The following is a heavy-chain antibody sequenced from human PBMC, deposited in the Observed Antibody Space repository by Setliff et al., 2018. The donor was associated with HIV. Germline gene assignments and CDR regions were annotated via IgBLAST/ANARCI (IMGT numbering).Heavy chain of an antibody. Sequence: ASVKVSCKTSGYTFTTFGIVWVRQAPGQGLEWMGWVSTSNDNTYYIPKLRDRVTITSDESSTTAYMGLSSLKSEDTAVYYCARDGGSGRYHRSAYYYYMDVWGKGTTVTVSS. J-gene: IGHJ6*03. CDR1: GYTFTTFG. D-gene: IGHD3-10*01. CDR2: VSTSNDNT. CDR3: ARDGGSGRYHRSAYYYYMDV. V-gene: IGHV1-18*01.